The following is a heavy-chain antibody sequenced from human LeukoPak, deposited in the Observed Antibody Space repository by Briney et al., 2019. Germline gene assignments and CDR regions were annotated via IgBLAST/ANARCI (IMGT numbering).Heavy chain of an antibody. J-gene: IGHJ4*02. CDR3: GRGDPDY. CDR1: GFNFGTYW. Sequence: GGSLRLSCEVSGFNFGTYWMNWVRQAPGKGLEWVANINQAGSDKYYVDSVKGRFTISRDNARNSLYLQMNGLRAEDTAVYYCGRGDPDYWGQGTLVTVSS. CDR2: INQAGSDK. V-gene: IGHV3-7*01.